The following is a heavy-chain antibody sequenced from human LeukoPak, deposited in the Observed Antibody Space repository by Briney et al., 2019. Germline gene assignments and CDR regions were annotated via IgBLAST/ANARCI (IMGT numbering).Heavy chain of an antibody. Sequence: GGSLRLSCAASGFTFSDYYMSWIRQAPGKGLEWISYISNSGTMIYYRDSVKGRFTVSRDNAQNTLYLQMNSLRAEDTALYYCAGGVQGAGPFDYWGQGSLVTVSS. D-gene: IGHD3-16*01. CDR2: ISNSGTMI. CDR1: GFTFSDYY. CDR3: AGGVQGAGPFDY. V-gene: IGHV3-11*01. J-gene: IGHJ4*02.